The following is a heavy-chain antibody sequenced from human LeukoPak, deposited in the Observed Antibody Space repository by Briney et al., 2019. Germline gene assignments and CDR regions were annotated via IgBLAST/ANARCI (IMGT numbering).Heavy chain of an antibody. Sequence: GDSLKISCQGSGYSFTSYWLGWVRQMPGKGLEWMGIIYPGDSDTRYSPSFQGQVSNSADKSNSTVYLKSSSVKASDTAMYYCARGTFDIWGQGTMVTVSS. J-gene: IGHJ3*02. D-gene: IGHD3-10*01. CDR2: IYPGDSDT. CDR3: ARGTFDI. CDR1: GYSFTSYW. V-gene: IGHV5-51*01.